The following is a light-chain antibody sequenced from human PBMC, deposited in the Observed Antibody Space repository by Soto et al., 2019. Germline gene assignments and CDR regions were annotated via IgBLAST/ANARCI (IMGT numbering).Light chain of an antibody. J-gene: IGLJ1*01. Sequence: QSVLTQPPSASGAPGQRVTISCTGTSANIGAAYNVAWYQQLPGKAPKLLIYGNNNRPSGVPARFSGSKSGTSASLAIAGLQAEDEGDYYCQSYDSSLSGYVFGTGTKVTVL. CDR3: QSYDSSLSGYV. CDR1: SANIGAAYN. V-gene: IGLV1-40*01. CDR2: GNN.